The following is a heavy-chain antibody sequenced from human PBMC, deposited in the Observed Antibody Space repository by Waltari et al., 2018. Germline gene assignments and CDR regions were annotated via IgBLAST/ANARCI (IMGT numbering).Heavy chain of an antibody. Sequence: QVQLQESGPGLVKPSETLSLICSVSGGSIRTHFWGWIRQPPGKTLEWIGNIYSSGSTNYNPSLTSRVTISLDMSKNQFSLKLRSVSAADTAVYYCARASYGSGSNWFDPWGQETWSPSPQ. V-gene: IGHV4-59*11. CDR1: GGSIRTHF. J-gene: IGHJ5*02. D-gene: IGHD3-10*01. CDR3: ARASYGSGSNWFDP. CDR2: IYSSGST.